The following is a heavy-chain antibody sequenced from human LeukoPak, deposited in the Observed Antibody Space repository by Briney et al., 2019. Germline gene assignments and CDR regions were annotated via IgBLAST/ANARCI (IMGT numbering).Heavy chain of an antibody. J-gene: IGHJ3*01. CDR1: GFTFRSYA. CDR3: AKASLGQLVMFDV. Sequence: GGSLRLSCAASGFTFRSYAMSWVRQAPGKGLEWVSSVTGDGETTFYADSVKGRFSVSRDNSRNTLFLTMNSLRVEDTALYYCAKASLGQLVMFDVWGQGTMVTVSS. V-gene: IGHV3-23*01. D-gene: IGHD6-13*01. CDR2: VTGDGETT.